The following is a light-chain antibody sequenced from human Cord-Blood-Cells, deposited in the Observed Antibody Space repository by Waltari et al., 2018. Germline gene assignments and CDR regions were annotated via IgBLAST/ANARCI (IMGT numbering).Light chain of an antibody. V-gene: IGKV3-11*01. CDR3: QQRSNWPLT. J-gene: IGKJ4*01. CDR2: DAS. CDR1: QSVSSY. Sequence: EIVLTQSPATLSLSPGERATISCRASQSVSSYLAWYQQKPGQAPRLLIYDASLRATGIPARFSGSGSGTDFTLTISSLEPEDFAVYYCQQRSNWPLTFGGGTKVEIK.